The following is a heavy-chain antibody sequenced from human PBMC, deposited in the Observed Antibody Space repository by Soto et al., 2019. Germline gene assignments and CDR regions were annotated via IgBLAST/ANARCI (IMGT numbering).Heavy chain of an antibody. J-gene: IGHJ4*02. D-gene: IGHD5-18*01. CDR1: GYTFTSYY. Sequence: ASVKVSCKASGYTFTSYYMHWVRQALGQGLEWMGIINPSGGSTSYAQKFQGRVTMTRDTSTSTVYMELSSLRSEDTAVYYCARDQSRDLRGYSYGLDYWGQGTLVTVSS. V-gene: IGHV1-46*01. CDR2: INPSGGST. CDR3: ARDQSRDLRGYSYGLDY.